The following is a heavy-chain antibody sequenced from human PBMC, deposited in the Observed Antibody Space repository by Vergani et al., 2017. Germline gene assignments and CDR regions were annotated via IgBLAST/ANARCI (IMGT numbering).Heavy chain of an antibody. CDR3: AREGRVLEMATISHFDY. CDR2: FDPEDGET. J-gene: IGHJ4*02. CDR1: GGTFSSYA. Sequence: QVQLVQSGAEVKKPGSSVKVSCKASGGTFSSYAISWVRPAPGQGLEWMGGFDPEDGETIYAQKFQGRVTMTEDTSTDTAYMELRSLRSDDTAVYYCAREGRVLEMATISHFDYWGQGTLVTVSS. V-gene: IGHV1-69*06. D-gene: IGHD5-24*01.